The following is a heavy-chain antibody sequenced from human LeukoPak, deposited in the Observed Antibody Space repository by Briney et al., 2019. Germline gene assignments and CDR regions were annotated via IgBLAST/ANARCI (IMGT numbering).Heavy chain of an antibody. CDR3: AKNYGSGSYYLDY. CDR2: ISGSRGST. Sequence: GGSLRLSCAASGFTFSSYAMSWVRQAPGKGLEWVSTISGSRGSTYYADSVKGRFSISRDNSKNTLYLQMNSLRAEDTAVYYCAKNYGSGSYYLDYWGQGALVTVSS. J-gene: IGHJ4*02. D-gene: IGHD3-10*01. CDR1: GFTFSSYA. V-gene: IGHV3-23*01.